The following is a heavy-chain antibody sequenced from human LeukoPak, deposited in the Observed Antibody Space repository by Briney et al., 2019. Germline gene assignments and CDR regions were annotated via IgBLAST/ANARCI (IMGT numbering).Heavy chain of an antibody. CDR3: ARTTEGGYTYDYFYYYMDV. J-gene: IGHJ6*03. CDR1: GGSISSYY. CDR2: IYYSGST. V-gene: IGHV4-59*01. D-gene: IGHD5-18*01. Sequence: SETLSLTCTVSGGSISSYYWSWIRQPPGKGLEWIGYIYYSGSTNYNPSLKSRVTISVDTSKNQFSLKLSSVTAADTAVYFCARTTEGGYTYDYFYYYMDVWGKGTTVTISS.